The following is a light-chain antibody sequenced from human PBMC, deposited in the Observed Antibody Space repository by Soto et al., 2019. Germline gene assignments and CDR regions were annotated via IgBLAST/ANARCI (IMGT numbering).Light chain of an antibody. CDR2: DSS. V-gene: IGKV3-11*01. Sequence: EIVLTQSPATLSLSPGARATLSCRASQSVTTYLAWYQQKPGQAPKLLIYDSSNRATGIPARFSASGSVTDFTLTISSLEPEDSAVYFCQQRRNWPLTFGGGTKVDIK. CDR1: QSVTTY. CDR3: QQRRNWPLT. J-gene: IGKJ4*01.